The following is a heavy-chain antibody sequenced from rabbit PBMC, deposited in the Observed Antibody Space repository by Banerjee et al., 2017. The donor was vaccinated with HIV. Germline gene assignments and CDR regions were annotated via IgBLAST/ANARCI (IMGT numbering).Heavy chain of an antibody. CDR3: ARGGNYFNL. D-gene: IGHD4-1*01. CDR2: IYAGSSGST. Sequence: QEQLKETGGGLVQPGGSLTLSCEASGFDFSSGYDMCWVRQAPGKGLEWIACIYAGSSGSTHYASWAKGRFTISRTSSTTVTLQMTSLTAADTATYFCARGGNYFNLWGPGTLVTVS. CDR1: GFDFSSGYD. V-gene: IGHV1S45*01. J-gene: IGHJ4*01.